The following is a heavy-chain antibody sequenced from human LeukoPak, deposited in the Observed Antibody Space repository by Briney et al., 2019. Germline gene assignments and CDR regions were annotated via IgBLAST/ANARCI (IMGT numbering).Heavy chain of an antibody. CDR1: GGSISSSSYY. CDR3: ARGRPDGSGSYYKFDP. D-gene: IGHD3-10*01. CDR2: IYYDGST. J-gene: IGHJ5*02. V-gene: IGHV4-39*01. Sequence: PSETLSLTCTVSGGSISSSSYYWGWIRQPPGKGLEWIGSIYYDGSTYYNPSLKSRVTISVDTSKNQFSLKLSSVTAADTAVYYCARGRPDGSGSYYKFDPWGQGTLVTVSS.